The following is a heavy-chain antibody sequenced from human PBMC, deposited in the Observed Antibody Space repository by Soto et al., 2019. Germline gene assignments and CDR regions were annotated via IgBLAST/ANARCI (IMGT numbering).Heavy chain of an antibody. V-gene: IGHV3-30-3*01. Sequence: QVQLVESGGGVVQPGRSLRLSCAASGFTFSSYAMHWDRQAPGKGLEWVAVISYDGSNKYYADSVKGRFTISRDNSKNTLYLQMNSLRAEDTAVYYCARMASFYCSGGSCYPTYGMDVWGQGTTVTVSS. D-gene: IGHD2-15*01. CDR3: ARMASFYCSGGSCYPTYGMDV. CDR2: ISYDGSNK. J-gene: IGHJ6*02. CDR1: GFTFSSYA.